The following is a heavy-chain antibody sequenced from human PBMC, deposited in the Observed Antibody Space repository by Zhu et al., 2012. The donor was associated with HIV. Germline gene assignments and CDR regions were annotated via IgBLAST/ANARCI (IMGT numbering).Heavy chain of an antibody. V-gene: IGHV4-4*09. J-gene: IGHJ6*02. CDR1: GGSISSYY. D-gene: IGHD6-19*01. CDR2: IYTSGST. Sequence: QVQLQESGPGLVKPSETLSLTCTVSGGSISSYYWSWIRQPPGKGLEWIGYIYTSGSTNYNPSLKSRVTISVDTSKNQFSLKLSSVTAADTAVYYCARDRGIAVAGSYYYGMDVWGQGTTGHRSP. CDR3: ARDRGIAVAGSYYYGMDV.